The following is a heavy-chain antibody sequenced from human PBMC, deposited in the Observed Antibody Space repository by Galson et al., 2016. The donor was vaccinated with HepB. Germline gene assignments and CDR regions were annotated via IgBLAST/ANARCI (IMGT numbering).Heavy chain of an antibody. CDR2: FDPEDGET. CDR3: ASIPPIRDCTGTSCYDYGMDV. J-gene: IGHJ6*02. CDR1: GYTLTELS. V-gene: IGHV1-24*01. Sequence: SVKVSCKASGYTLTELSMHWVRQAPGKGLEWMGGFDPEDGETIYAQKFQDRVTMTEDTSTDTAYMELSSLRSEDTAVYYCASIPPIRDCTGTSCYDYGMDVWGQGTTVTVSS. D-gene: IGHD2-2*01.